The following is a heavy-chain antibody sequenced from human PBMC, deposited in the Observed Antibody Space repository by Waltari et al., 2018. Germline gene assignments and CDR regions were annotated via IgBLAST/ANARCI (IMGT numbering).Heavy chain of an antibody. Sequence: QVQLVQSGAEVKKPGSSVKVSCKASGGTFSSYTISWVRQAPGRGLGWMGRISPIVGIASYAQKFQGRVTITTDKSTSTAYMELSGLGSEDTAVYYCASVDTSGGWSDYWGQGTLVTVSS. CDR2: ISPIVGIA. J-gene: IGHJ4*02. CDR3: ASVDTSGGWSDY. V-gene: IGHV1-69*02. CDR1: GGTFSSYT. D-gene: IGHD6-19*01.